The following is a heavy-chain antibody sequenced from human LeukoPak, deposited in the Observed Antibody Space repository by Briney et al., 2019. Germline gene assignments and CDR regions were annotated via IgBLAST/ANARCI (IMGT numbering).Heavy chain of an antibody. CDR2: IYWDDDK. D-gene: IGHD3-22*01. CDR1: GFSLSTSGVG. J-gene: IGHJ5*02. Sequence: SGPTLVKPTQTLTLTCTFSGFSLSTSGVGVGWIRQPPGKALEWLALIYWDDDKLYSPSLKSRLTITKDTSKNQVVLTMTNMDPVDTATYYCAHMDYYDSNGYYGLGHNWFDPWGQGTLVTVSS. CDR3: AHMDYYDSNGYYGLGHNWFDP. V-gene: IGHV2-5*02.